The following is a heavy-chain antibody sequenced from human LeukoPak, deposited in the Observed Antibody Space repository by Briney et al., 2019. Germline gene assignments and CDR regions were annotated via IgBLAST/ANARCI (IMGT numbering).Heavy chain of an antibody. V-gene: IGHV3-48*01. J-gene: IGHJ3*02. CDR1: GFTFSTYS. CDR2: ISSSGNTI. D-gene: IGHD1-26*01. Sequence: GGSLRLSCAASGFTFSTYSMNWVRQAPGKGLEWVSYISSSGNTIYYADSVKGRFTISRDNAKNSLYLQINSLRAEDAAVYYCVRDENNSGTYYDAFDIWGQGTMVTVSS. CDR3: VRDENNSGTYYDAFDI.